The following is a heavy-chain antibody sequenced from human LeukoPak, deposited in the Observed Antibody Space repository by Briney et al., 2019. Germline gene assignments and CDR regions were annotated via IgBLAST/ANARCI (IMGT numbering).Heavy chain of an antibody. V-gene: IGHV1-18*01. CDR1: GYTFTSYG. CDR3: ARGQLWFGDYYYYMDV. J-gene: IGHJ6*03. CDR2: ISAYNGNT. D-gene: IGHD3-10*01. Sequence: GASVKVSCKASGYTFTSYGISWVRQAPGQGLEWMGWISAYNGNTNYAQKLQGRVTMTTDTSTSTAYMELRSLRSEDTAVYYCARGQLWFGDYYYYMDVWGKGTTVTISS.